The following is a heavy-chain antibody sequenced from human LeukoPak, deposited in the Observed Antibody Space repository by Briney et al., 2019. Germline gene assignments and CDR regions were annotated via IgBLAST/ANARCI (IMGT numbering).Heavy chain of an antibody. D-gene: IGHD3-22*01. CDR2: IHYSGSA. CDR1: GVSISSSY. J-gene: IGHJ3*02. Sequence: SETLSLTCSVSGVSISSSYWSWIRQPPGKGLEWIGFIHYSGSANYNPSLKSRVTISADTSNNQFSLKVTSVTAADTAVCYCARGYYDSSGYSNTFDIWGQGTMVTVSS. CDR3: ARGYYDSSGYSNTFDI. V-gene: IGHV4-59*01.